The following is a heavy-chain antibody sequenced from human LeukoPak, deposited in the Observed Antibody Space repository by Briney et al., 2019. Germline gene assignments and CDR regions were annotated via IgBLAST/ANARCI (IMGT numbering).Heavy chain of an antibody. V-gene: IGHV3-23*01. J-gene: IGHJ4*02. D-gene: IGHD3-16*02. Sequence: PGGSLRLSCAASGFTFSSYAMSWVRQAPGKGLEWVSAISGSGGSTYYADSVKGRFTTSRDNSKNTLYLQMNSLRAEDTAVYYCAKTAYDYVWGSYRPRGVYYFDYWGQGTLVTVSS. CDR1: GFTFSSYA. CDR3: AKTAYDYVWGSYRPRGVYYFDY. CDR2: ISGSGGST.